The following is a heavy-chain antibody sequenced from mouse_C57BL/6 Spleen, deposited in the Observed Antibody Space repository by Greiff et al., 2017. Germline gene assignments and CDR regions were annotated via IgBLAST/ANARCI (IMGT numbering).Heavy chain of an antibody. D-gene: IGHD1-1*01. Sequence: QVQLQQPGAELVKPGASVKMSCKASGYTFTSYWITWVKQRPGQGLEWIGDIYPGSGSTNYSEKFKSKATLTVDTSSSTAYMQLSSLTSEDSAVYYCARFDYYGSSYDYWGQGTTLTVSS. CDR3: ARFDYYGSSYDY. J-gene: IGHJ2*01. V-gene: IGHV1-55*01. CDR2: IYPGSGST. CDR1: GYTFTSYW.